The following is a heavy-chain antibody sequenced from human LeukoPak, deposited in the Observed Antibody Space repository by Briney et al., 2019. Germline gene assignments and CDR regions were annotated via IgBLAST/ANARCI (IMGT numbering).Heavy chain of an antibody. J-gene: IGHJ4*02. CDR1: GYSISSGCY. Sequence: SETLSLTCTVSGYSISSGCYWGWIRQPPGKGLEGIGSIYHSGSTYYNPSLKSRVTISVDTSKNQFSLKLSSVTAADTAVYYCARVLSGSYYIDYWGQGTLVTVSS. CDR3: ARVLSGSYYIDY. V-gene: IGHV4-38-2*02. CDR2: IYHSGST. D-gene: IGHD1-26*01.